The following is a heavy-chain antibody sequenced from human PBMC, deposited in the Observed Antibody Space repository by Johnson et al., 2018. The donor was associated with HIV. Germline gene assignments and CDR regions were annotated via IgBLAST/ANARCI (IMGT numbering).Heavy chain of an antibody. Sequence: VQLVESGGGLVQPGRSLRLSCAASGFRFDDYAMHWVRQAPGKGLEWVSGISWNSGSIGYVDSVKGRFTISRDNSRNTLNLQINNLRAEDTGVYYCARDTDDFWSGEGAFDIWGQGTMVTVSS. D-gene: IGHD3-3*01. V-gene: IGHV3-9*01. CDR3: ARDTDDFWSGEGAFDI. CDR1: GFRFDDYA. J-gene: IGHJ3*02. CDR2: ISWNSGSI.